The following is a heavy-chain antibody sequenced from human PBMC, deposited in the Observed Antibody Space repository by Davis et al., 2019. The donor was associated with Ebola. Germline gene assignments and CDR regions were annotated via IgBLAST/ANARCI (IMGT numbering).Heavy chain of an antibody. CDR3: ARQPMTTVTSYYYYGMDV. CDR2: INPNSGGT. Sequence: ASVKVSCKASGGTFSSYAISWVRQAPGQGLEWMGWINPNSGGTNYAQKFQGWVTMTRDTSISTAYMELSRLRSDDTAVYYCARQPMTTVTSYYYYGMDVWGQGTTVTVSS. V-gene: IGHV1-2*04. D-gene: IGHD4-17*01. CDR1: GGTFSSYA. J-gene: IGHJ6*02.